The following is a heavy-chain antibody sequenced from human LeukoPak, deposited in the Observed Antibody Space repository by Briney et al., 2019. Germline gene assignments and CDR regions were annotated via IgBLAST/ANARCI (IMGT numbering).Heavy chain of an antibody. V-gene: IGHV3-20*04. Sequence: GGSLRLSCAASGFTFDDYGMSWVRQAPGKGLEWVSGINWNGGSTGYADSVKGRFTISRDNAKNSLYLQMNSLRAEDTALYYCARGDKPVIAMVKFDYWGQGTLVTVSS. J-gene: IGHJ4*02. CDR3: ARGDKPVIAMVKFDY. CDR2: INWNGGST. CDR1: GFTFDDYG. D-gene: IGHD5-18*01.